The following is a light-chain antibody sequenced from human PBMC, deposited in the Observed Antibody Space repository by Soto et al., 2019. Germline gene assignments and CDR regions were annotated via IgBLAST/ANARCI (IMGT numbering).Light chain of an antibody. V-gene: IGKV1-6*01. CDR1: QAIRTA. Sequence: AIQLTQSPSSLSASVGDRVTITCRASQAIRTALDWYQQKPGKVPKLLIYAASTLQSGVPSRFSGSGSGTDFTLTISSLQPEDFATYYCLLDFRYFWAFGQGTKVDIK. CDR2: AAS. CDR3: LLDFRYFWA. J-gene: IGKJ1*01.